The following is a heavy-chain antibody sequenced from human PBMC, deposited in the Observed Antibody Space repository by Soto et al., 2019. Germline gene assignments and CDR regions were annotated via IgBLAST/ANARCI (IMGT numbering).Heavy chain of an antibody. J-gene: IGHJ4*02. CDR1: GFTFGDYS. CDR3: ARGIWEMATIRPENY. V-gene: IGHV3-49*03. D-gene: IGHD5-12*01. Sequence: GGSLRLSCPGSGFTFGDYSMSWFRQAPGKGLEWVGFIRSKPYGVTAEYAASVKGRSTISRDDSKSIAYLQMNSLTTEDTAVYYCARGIWEMATIRPENYWGQGTLVTVSS. CDR2: IRSKPYGVTA.